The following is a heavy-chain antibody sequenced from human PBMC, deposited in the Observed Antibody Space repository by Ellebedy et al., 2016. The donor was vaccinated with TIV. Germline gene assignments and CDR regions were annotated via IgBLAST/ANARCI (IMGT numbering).Heavy chain of an antibody. Sequence: PGGSLRLSCSGSGFTFSTFAMHWVPQAPGKGLEYVSSISGNGGSTYYSDSVKGRFTISRENSQNSLYLQMSSLRAEDTAVYYCVKVIATSGWHYYFHYWGQGTLVTVPS. CDR1: GFTFSTFA. D-gene: IGHD6-19*01. V-gene: IGHV3-64D*09. J-gene: IGHJ4*02. CDR2: ISGNGGST. CDR3: VKVIATSGWHYYFHY.